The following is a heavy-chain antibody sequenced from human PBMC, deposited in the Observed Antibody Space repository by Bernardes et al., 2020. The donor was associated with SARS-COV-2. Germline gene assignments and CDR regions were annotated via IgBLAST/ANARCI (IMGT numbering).Heavy chain of an antibody. D-gene: IGHD2-21*01. CDR2: IDTDGIVT. J-gene: IGHJ6*02. CDR1: GFTFSSYW. Sequence: GGSLRLSCVVSGFTFSSYWMHWVRQAPGKGLVWVSRIDTDGIVTTYADPVKGRLPISKDNGKNTLYLHLNTLRAEDTAVYYCARGRDCGGDSCNEYDYYGMYGWGQGTTVTVSS. CDR3: ARGRDCGGDSCNEYDYYGMYG. V-gene: IGHV3-74*01.